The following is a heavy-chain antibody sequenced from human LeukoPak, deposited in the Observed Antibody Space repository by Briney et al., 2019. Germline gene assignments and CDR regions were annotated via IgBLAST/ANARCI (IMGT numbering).Heavy chain of an antibody. CDR2: INPNSGGT. V-gene: IGHV1-2*02. Sequence: ASVKVSCKASGYTFTGYYMHWVRQAPGQGLEWMGWINPNSGGTNYAQKFQGRVTMTRDTSISTAYMELSRLRSDDTAVYYCARDTPRSDNWFDPWGQGTLVTAS. CDR1: GYTFTGYY. J-gene: IGHJ5*02. CDR3: ARDTPRSDNWFDP.